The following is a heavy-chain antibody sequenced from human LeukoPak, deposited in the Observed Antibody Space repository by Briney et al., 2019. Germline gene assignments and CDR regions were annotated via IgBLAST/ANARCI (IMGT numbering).Heavy chain of an antibody. J-gene: IGHJ3*01. CDR2: TYFGSKWYN. CDR1: GDSVSNNGVA. D-gene: IGHD1-1*01. CDR3: ARQRSRALDL. Sequence: SQTLSLTCAISGDSVSNNGVAWNWIRQSPARGLEWQGRTYFGSKWYNGYAMSVKSRITINPDTSKNQFSLQLNSVTPEDTAVYFCARQRSRALDLWGQGTVVTVSS. V-gene: IGHV6-1*01.